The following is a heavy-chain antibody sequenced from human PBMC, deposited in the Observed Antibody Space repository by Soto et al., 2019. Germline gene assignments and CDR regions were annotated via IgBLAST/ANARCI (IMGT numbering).Heavy chain of an antibody. V-gene: IGHV1-2*04. CDR3: AREWPGIAAAGYWFDP. J-gene: IGHJ5*02. CDR2: INPNSGGT. D-gene: IGHD6-13*01. CDR1: GYTFTGNY. Sequence: ASVKVSCKASGYTFTGNYMHWVRQAPGQGLEWMGWINPNSGGTNYAQKFQGWVTMTRDTSISTAYMELSRLRSDDTAVYYCAREWPGIAAAGYWFDPWGQGTLVTVSS.